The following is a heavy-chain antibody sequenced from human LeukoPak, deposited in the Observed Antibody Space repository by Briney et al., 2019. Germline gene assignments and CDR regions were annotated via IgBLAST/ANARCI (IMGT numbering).Heavy chain of an antibody. Sequence: GGSLRLSCAASGFIFRSYWMSWVRQAPGKGLEWVSYISSGSSTIYYADSVKGRFTISRDNAKNSLCLQMNSLRDEDTAVYYCARENIVVVTAIRDAFDIWGQGTMVTVSS. CDR2: ISSGSSTI. CDR1: GFIFRSYW. D-gene: IGHD2-21*02. V-gene: IGHV3-48*02. CDR3: ARENIVVVTAIRDAFDI. J-gene: IGHJ3*02.